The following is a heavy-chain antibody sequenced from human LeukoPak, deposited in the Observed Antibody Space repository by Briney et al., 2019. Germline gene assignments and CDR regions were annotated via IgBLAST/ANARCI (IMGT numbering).Heavy chain of an antibody. D-gene: IGHD3-16*01. V-gene: IGHV3-11*03. CDR3: ASIRGGYYFDY. CDR2: ISSGRTYT. J-gene: IGHJ4*02. Sequence: GGSLRLSCAASGFTFSDYYMSWIRQAPGKGLEWVSYISSGRTYTNYADSVKGRFTISRDNAKNSLYLQMNSLRAEDAAVYYCASIRGGYYFDYWGQGTLVTVSS. CDR1: GFTFSDYY.